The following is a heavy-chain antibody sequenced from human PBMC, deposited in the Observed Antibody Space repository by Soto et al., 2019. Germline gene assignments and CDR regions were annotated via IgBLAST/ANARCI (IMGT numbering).Heavy chain of an antibody. J-gene: IGHJ5*02. D-gene: IGHD5-18*01. CDR1: GGSISSYY. V-gene: IGHV4-59*12. Sequence: TSETLSLTCTVSGGSISSYYWTWIRQPPGKGLEWIGYISDSGSTNYNPSLKSRVTISVDTSKNQLSLKLSSVTAADTAVYYCARDLGIGYSYGPGFDPWGQGTLVTVSS. CDR2: ISDSGST. CDR3: ARDLGIGYSYGPGFDP.